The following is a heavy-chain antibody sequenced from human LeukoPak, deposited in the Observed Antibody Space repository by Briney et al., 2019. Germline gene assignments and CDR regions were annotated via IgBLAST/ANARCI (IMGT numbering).Heavy chain of an antibody. Sequence: PGGSLRLSCAASGFTVSSNYMSWVRQAPGKGLEWVSVIYTGGSSYYADSVKGRFTISRDNSKNTLYLQMNSLRAEDTAVYYCARDPGNWFDPWGQGTLVTVSS. V-gene: IGHV3-66*01. CDR3: ARDPGNWFDP. CDR2: IYTGGSS. J-gene: IGHJ5*02. CDR1: GFTVSSNY.